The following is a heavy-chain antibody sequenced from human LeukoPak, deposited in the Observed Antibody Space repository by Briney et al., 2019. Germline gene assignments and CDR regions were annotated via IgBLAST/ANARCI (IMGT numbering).Heavy chain of an antibody. CDR2: IWYDGSNK. J-gene: IGHJ4*02. V-gene: IGHV3-33*01. CDR1: GFTFSSYG. Sequence: GGSLRLSCAASGFTFSSYGMHWVRQAPGKGQEWVAVIWYDGSNKYYADSVKGRFTISRDNSKNTLYLQMNSLRAEDTAVYYCAREWWELGRRYFDYWGQGTLVTVSS. D-gene: IGHD1-26*01. CDR3: AREWWELGRRYFDY.